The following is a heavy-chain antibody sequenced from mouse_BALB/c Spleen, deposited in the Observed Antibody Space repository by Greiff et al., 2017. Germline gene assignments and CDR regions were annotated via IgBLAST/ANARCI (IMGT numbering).Heavy chain of an antibody. CDR2: IYPGDGDT. CDR3: ARSWGYTTVADY. V-gene: IGHV1-82*01. CDR1: GYAFSSSW. D-gene: IGHD1-1*01. Sequence: QVQLQQSGPELVKPGASVKISCKASGYAFSSSWMNWVKQRPGQGLEWIGRIYPGDGDTNYNGKFKGKATLTADKSSSTAYMQLSSLTSVDSAVYFCARSWGYTTVADYWGQGTTLTVSS. J-gene: IGHJ2*01.